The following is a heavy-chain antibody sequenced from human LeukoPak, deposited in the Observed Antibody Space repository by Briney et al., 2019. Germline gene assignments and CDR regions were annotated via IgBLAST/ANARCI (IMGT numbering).Heavy chain of an antibody. V-gene: IGHV3-21*01. Sequence: GGSLRLSCAASGFTVSSYNMNWVRQAPGKGLEWVSSISTSTTYVYYAESVKGRFTISRDSAKNSVYLQMNSLRAEDTAVYYCARDRVDTAMVDYWGQGTLVTVSS. CDR2: ISTSTTYV. CDR3: ARDRVDTAMVDY. D-gene: IGHD5-18*01. J-gene: IGHJ4*02. CDR1: GFTVSSYN.